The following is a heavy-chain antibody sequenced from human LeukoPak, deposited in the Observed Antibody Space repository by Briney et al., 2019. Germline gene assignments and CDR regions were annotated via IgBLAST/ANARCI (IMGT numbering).Heavy chain of an antibody. Sequence: SVKVSCKASGGTFSSYAISWVRQAPGQGLEWMGRIIPIFGIANYAQKFQGRVTITADKSTSTAYMELSSLRSEDTAVYYCARGGRSTRTSSLNWFDPWGQGTLVTVSS. CDR3: ARGGRSTRTSSLNWFDP. J-gene: IGHJ5*02. CDR2: IIPIFGIA. V-gene: IGHV1-69*04. CDR1: GGTFSSYA. D-gene: IGHD2-2*01.